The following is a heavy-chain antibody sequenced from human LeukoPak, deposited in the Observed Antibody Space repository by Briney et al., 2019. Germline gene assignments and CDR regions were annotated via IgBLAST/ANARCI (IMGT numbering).Heavy chain of an antibody. D-gene: IGHD3-10*01. CDR1: GGSISSGSYY. V-gene: IGHV4-61*02. J-gene: IGHJ6*03. Sequence: PSETLSLTCTVSGGSISSGSYYWSWIRQPAGKGLEWIGRIYTSGSTNYNPSLKSRTTISVDTSKNQFPLKLSSVTAADTAVYYCARLGSETYSNIAYYYYYMDVWGKGTTVTIAS. CDR3: ARLGSETYSNIAYYYYYMDV. CDR2: IYTSGST.